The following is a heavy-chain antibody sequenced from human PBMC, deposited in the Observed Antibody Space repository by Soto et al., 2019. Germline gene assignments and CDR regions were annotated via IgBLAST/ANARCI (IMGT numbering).Heavy chain of an antibody. CDR2: IKSKTDGGTT. V-gene: IGHV3-15*01. CDR1: RFTFSNAW. CDR3: TTEGSNRPFDY. D-gene: IGHD4-4*01. J-gene: IGHJ4*02. Sequence: GESLKISCAASRFTFSNAWMSWVRQAPGKGLEWVGRIKSKTDGGTTDYAAPVKGRFTISRDDSKNTLYLQMNSLKTEDTAVYYCTTEGSNRPFDYWGQGTLVTVSS.